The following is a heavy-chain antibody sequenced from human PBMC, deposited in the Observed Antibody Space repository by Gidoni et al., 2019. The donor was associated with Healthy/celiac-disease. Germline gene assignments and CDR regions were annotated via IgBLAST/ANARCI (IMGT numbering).Heavy chain of an antibody. CDR1: GFSLSNARLG. V-gene: IGHV2-26*01. D-gene: IGHD3-3*01. Sequence: QVTLKESGPVLVKPTETLTLTCTVSGFSLSNARLGVSWIRQPPGKALEWLAHIFSNDETSYSTSLKSRLTISKDTYKSQVVLTMTNMDPMDTATYYCARMPPDHYDFWSGYMDVWGKGTTVTVSS. CDR2: IFSNDET. J-gene: IGHJ6*03. CDR3: ARMPPDHYDFWSGYMDV.